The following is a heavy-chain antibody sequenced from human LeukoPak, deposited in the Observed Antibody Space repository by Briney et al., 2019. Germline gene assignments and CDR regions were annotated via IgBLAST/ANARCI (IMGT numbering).Heavy chain of an antibody. CDR3: AKPVGYYYYMDV. J-gene: IGHJ6*03. CDR2: IRYDGSNK. CDR1: GFTFSSYA. D-gene: IGHD1-26*01. Sequence: GGSLRLSCAASGFTFSSYAMHWVRQAPGKGLEWVAFIRYDGSNKYYADSVKGRFTISRDNSKNTLYLQMNSLRAEDTAVYYCAKPVGYYYYMDVWGKGTTVTVSS. V-gene: IGHV3-30*02.